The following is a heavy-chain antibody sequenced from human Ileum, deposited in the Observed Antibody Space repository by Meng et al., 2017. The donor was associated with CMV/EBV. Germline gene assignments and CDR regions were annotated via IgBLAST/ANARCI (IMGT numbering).Heavy chain of an antibody. Sequence: GSLKLPCAASGFSFSDYWMTWVRQAPGKGLEWVASIKPDGSEKKYVDSLRGRFTISRDNAKNSLYLQMSSLRVEDTAMYYCARGLGWGRFDASGQGTLVTVSS. CDR1: GFSFSDYW. J-gene: IGHJ5*02. D-gene: IGHD6-19*01. CDR3: ARGLGWGRFDA. V-gene: IGHV3-7*01. CDR2: IKPDGSEK.